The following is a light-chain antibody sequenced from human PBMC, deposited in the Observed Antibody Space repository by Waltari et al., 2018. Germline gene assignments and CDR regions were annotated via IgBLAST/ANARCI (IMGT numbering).Light chain of an antibody. CDR3: QHYVRLPAT. V-gene: IGKV3-20*01. Sequence: SLSPGERATLSCRASQSVGRTLAWYQQKPGQAPRLLMYGASSRATGTPDRFSGSGSGTDFSLTISRLEPEDFAVYYCQHYVRLPATFGQGTKVEIK. CDR2: GAS. J-gene: IGKJ1*01. CDR1: QSVGRT.